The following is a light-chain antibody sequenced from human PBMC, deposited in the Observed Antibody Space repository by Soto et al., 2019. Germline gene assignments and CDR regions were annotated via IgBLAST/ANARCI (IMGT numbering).Light chain of an antibody. J-gene: IGLJ2*01. V-gene: IGLV2-8*01. Sequence: QSVLTQPPSASGSPGQSVTISCTGTSSDVGGYNYVSWYRQHPGEAPKVMIYEVSKRPSGVPDRFSGSKSGNTASLTVSGLQAEDEADYYCSSYAGSNNLVFGGGTQLTVL. CDR2: EVS. CDR3: SSYAGSNNLV. CDR1: SSDVGGYNY.